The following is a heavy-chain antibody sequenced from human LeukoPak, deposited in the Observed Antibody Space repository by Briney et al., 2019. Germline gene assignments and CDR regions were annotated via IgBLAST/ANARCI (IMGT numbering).Heavy chain of an antibody. Sequence: SETLFLTCTVSGGSISSYYWSWIRQPPGKGLEWIGYIYYSGSTNYNPSLKSRVTISVDTSKNRFSLKLSSVTAADTAVYYCARARYYGSGGLDYWGQGTLVTVSS. CDR1: GGSISSYY. D-gene: IGHD3-10*01. J-gene: IGHJ4*02. CDR2: IYYSGST. V-gene: IGHV4-59*01. CDR3: ARARYYGSGGLDY.